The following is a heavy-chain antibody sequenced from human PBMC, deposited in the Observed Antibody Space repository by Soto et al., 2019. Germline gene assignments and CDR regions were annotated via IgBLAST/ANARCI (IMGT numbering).Heavy chain of an antibody. Sequence: GAVKISGKGFCDNVSSYWCGCVRQMPGKGLEWMGIIYPGDSDTRYSPSFQGQVTISADKSISTAYLQWSGLKASDTAMYYCARSISTGDFDYWGQGNLVTVSS. CDR2: IYPGDSDT. V-gene: IGHV5-51*01. CDR3: ARSISTGDFDY. J-gene: IGHJ4*02. D-gene: IGHD7-27*01. CDR1: CDNVSSYW.